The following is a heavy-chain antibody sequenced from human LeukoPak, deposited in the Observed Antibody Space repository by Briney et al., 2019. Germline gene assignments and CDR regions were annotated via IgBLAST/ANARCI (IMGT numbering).Heavy chain of an antibody. CDR2: IKQDGSEK. CDR3: ATDVGPADY. J-gene: IGHJ4*02. Sequence: AGGSLRLSCAASGFIFSSYWMSWVRQAPGEGLEWVANIKQDGSEKYYVDSVKGRFTISRDNAKNLLYLQMNSLRAEDTAVYYCATDVGPADYWGQGTLVTVSS. CDR1: GFIFSSYW. V-gene: IGHV3-7*01.